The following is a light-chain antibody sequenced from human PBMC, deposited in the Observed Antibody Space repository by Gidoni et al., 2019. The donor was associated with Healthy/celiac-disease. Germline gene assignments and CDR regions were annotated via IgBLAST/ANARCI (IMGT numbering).Light chain of an antibody. CDR2: KVS. V-gene: IGKV2-30*01. Sequence: VVMTQSPPPLPVTRGQPASTSCRSSQILVYSDGNTYLNWFQQRPGRSPRRLLYKVSNRDSGVPDRFCSSGSGADFTLKISRVEAEDVGVYYCMQGTHWHWTFGQGTKVEIK. CDR3: MQGTHWHWT. CDR1: QILVYSDGNTY. J-gene: IGKJ1*01.